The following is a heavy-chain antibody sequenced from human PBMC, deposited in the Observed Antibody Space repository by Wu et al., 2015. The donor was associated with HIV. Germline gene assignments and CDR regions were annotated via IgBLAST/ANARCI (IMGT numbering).Heavy chain of an antibody. CDR2: VNHSGIT. CDR1: GGSFSDYH. V-gene: IGHV4-34*01. CDR3: AKTLRYDSSGYPRDAFDI. Sequence: QVQLQQWGAGLLKPSETLSLTCAVYGGSFSDYHWTWIRQPPGKGLEWMGEVNHSGITKYNLSLKSRVTISVDMSKNQFSPKVRSVTAADTALYYCAKTLRYDSSGYPRDAFDIWGQGTVVTVSS. J-gene: IGHJ3*02. D-gene: IGHD3-22*01.